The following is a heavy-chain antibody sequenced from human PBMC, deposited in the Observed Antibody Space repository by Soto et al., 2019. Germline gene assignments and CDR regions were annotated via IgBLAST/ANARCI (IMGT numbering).Heavy chain of an antibody. J-gene: IGHJ4*02. D-gene: IGHD5-12*01. CDR2: ISYDGRHH. V-gene: IGHV3-30*03. Sequence: QVRLVESGGDLVQPGRSLRLSCAASGFTFGSYGMHWVRQAPGKGLEWVAMISYDGRHHYYADSVKGRFTISRDNFKDTLYLQMDGLTPEDTAIYFCARELDIPPDYYFDYWGRGTLVTVSS. CDR1: GFTFGSYG. CDR3: ARELDIPPDYYFDY.